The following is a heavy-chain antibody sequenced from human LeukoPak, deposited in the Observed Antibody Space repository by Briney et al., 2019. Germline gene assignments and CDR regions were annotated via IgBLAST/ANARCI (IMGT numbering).Heavy chain of an antibody. CDR2: ISGSGGTT. J-gene: IGHJ3*02. V-gene: IGHV3-23*01. CDR3: SKVRYFDRDAFDI. CDR1: GFIFTNYA. D-gene: IGHD3-9*01. Sequence: GGSLRLSCAASGFIFTNYAMSWVRQAPGKGLEWVSSISGSGGTTDYADSVKGRFTISRDNSKNTLYLQMNGLRAEDTAVYYRSKVRYFDRDAFDIWGQGTMVTVSS.